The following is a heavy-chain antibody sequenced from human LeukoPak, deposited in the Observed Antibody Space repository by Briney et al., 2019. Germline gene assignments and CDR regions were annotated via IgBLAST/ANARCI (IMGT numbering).Heavy chain of an antibody. D-gene: IGHD2-2*01. CDR1: GSTFTGYY. CDR2: INPNSGGT. CDR3: ASLNIVVVPAALHGMDV. J-gene: IGHJ6*04. Sequence: GASVKVSCKSSGSTFTGYYMHWVRQAPGQGLEWMGWINPNSGGTNYAQKFQGMVTMTRHTSISTAYMELSSLRSDDTAVYYCASLNIVVVPAALHGMDVWGKGTTVTVSS. V-gene: IGHV1-2*02.